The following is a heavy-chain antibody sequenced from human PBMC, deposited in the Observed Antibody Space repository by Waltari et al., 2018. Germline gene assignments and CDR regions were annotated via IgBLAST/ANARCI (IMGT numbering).Heavy chain of an antibody. Sequence: EVQLVESGGGLVHPGRSLRLSCAASGFTFDDYAMPWVRQAPGQGLEWVAGINWNSDSIGYGDSVKGRFTISRDNARNSLYLQMKSLTTEDTAVYYCLKKNDEVYDRNGLVYDAFDVWGQGTMVTVST. CDR1: GFTFDDYA. V-gene: IGHV3-9*01. CDR3: LKKNDEVYDRNGLVYDAFDV. D-gene: IGHD3-22*01. CDR2: INWNSDSI. J-gene: IGHJ3*01.